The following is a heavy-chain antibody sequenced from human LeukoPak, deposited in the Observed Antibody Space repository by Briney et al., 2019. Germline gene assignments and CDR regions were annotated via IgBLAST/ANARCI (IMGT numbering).Heavy chain of an antibody. V-gene: IGHV1-2*02. CDR2: INPNSGGT. Sequence: ASVKVSCKASGYTFTGYYMHWVRQAPGQGLEWMGWINPNSGGTNYAQKFQGRVTMTRDTSISTAYMELSRLRSDDTAVYYCARVLGIAVADPEFDYWGQGTLSPSPQ. CDR3: ARVLGIAVADPEFDY. CDR1: GYTFTGYY. D-gene: IGHD6-19*01. J-gene: IGHJ4*02.